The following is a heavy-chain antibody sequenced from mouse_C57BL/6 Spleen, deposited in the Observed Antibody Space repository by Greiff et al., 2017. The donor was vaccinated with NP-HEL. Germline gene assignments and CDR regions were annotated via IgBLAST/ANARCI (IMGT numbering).Heavy chain of an antibody. CDR2: ISYDGSN. J-gene: IGHJ3*01. CDR3: AGNSNRGFAY. CDR1: GYSITSGYY. Sequence: EVQLVESGPGLVKPSQSLSLACSVTGYSITSGYYWNWIRQFPGNKLEWMGYISYDGSNNYNPSLKNRISITRDTSKNQFFLKLNSVTTEDTATYYCAGNSNRGFAYWGQGTLVTVSA. V-gene: IGHV3-6*01. D-gene: IGHD2-5*01.